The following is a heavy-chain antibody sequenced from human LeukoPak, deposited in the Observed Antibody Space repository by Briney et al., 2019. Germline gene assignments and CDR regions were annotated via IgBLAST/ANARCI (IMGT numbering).Heavy chain of an antibody. CDR3: ATTPHYYDSSGYTATFDY. V-gene: IGHV1-24*01. CDR2: FDPEDGET. J-gene: IGHJ4*02. Sequence: GASVKVSCKVSGYTLTQLSMNWVRQAPGKGLEWMGGFDPEDGETIYAQKFQGRVTMTEDTSTDTAYMERSSLRSDDTAVSYWATTPHYYDSSGYTATFDYWGQGTLVTVSS. D-gene: IGHD3-22*01. CDR1: GYTLTQLS.